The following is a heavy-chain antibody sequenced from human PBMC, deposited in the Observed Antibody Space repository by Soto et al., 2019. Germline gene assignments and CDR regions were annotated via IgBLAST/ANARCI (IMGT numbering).Heavy chain of an antibody. CDR2: ISGSDGSTI. CDR3: ARDLATRGGFDY. D-gene: IGHD5-12*01. V-gene: IGHV3-48*01. Sequence: GGSLRLSCASSGFTFXSYAMNLVRQAPGKGLEWVSVISGSDGSTIFYTDSVKGRFTVSRDNAKNSLYLQMNSLRAEDTAVYYCARDLATRGGFDYWGQGTLVTVSS. CDR1: GFTFXSYA. J-gene: IGHJ4*02.